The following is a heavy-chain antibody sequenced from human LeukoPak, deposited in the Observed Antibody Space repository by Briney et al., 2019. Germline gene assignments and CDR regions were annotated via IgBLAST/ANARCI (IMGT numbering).Heavy chain of an antibody. Sequence: SETLSLTCTVSGGSISSHYWSWIRQPPGEGLEWIGYIYYSGSTNYNPSLKSRVTISVDTSKNQFSLKLSSVTAADTAVYYCARRGGVGGSGAFDIWGQGTMVTVSS. J-gene: IGHJ3*02. V-gene: IGHV4-59*11. D-gene: IGHD1-26*01. CDR1: GGSISSHY. CDR3: ARRGGVGGSGAFDI. CDR2: IYYSGST.